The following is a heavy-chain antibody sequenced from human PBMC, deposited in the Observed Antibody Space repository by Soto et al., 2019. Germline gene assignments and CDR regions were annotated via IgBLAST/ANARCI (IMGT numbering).Heavy chain of an antibody. D-gene: IGHD6-19*01. CDR3: ARSSFSAVAWYFDF. V-gene: IGHV4-39*01. J-gene: IGHJ2*01. CDR1: VGSISSSSYY. Sequence: QLQLQESGPGLVKPSETLSLTCTVSVGSISSSSYYWGWIRQPPGRGLEWIGSIYYSGSTYYNPSLKSRVTISVDTSKNQFSLKLSSVTAADTAVYYCARSSFSAVAWYFDFWGRGTLVTVSS. CDR2: IYYSGST.